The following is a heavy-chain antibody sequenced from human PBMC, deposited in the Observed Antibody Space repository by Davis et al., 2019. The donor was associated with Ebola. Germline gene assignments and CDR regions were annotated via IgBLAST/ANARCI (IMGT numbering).Heavy chain of an antibody. CDR2: TNHTGST. CDR3: ARGGLGGYYSKRYYFDY. D-gene: IGHD3-22*01. V-gene: IGHV4-34*01. CDR1: GGSFSNYD. J-gene: IGHJ4*02. Sequence: MPGGSLRLSCGAFGGSFSNYDWSWIRQPPGKALEWIGETNHTGSTNYNPSLKSRVTTSVDTSKNQFTLRLTSVTAADTAVYYCARGGLGGYYSKRYYFDYWGQGSLVTVSS.